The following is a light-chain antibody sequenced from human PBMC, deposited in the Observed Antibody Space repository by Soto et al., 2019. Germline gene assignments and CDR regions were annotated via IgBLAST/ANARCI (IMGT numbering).Light chain of an antibody. CDR3: QQYTNWPPNT. CDR2: GAS. V-gene: IGKV3-15*01. CDR1: QRVYSN. J-gene: IGKJ5*01. Sequence: ILMTQSPDTLSVSPVESATLSCRASQRVYSNLAWYQQRPGQAPRPLIYGASTKATGVPARFSGRGSGTEFTLTISSLQSEDFAVYYCQQYTNWPPNTFGQGTRLEIK.